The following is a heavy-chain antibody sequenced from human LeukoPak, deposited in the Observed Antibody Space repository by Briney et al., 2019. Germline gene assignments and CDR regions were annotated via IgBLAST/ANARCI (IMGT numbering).Heavy chain of an antibody. CDR3: ARDTPSYYDFWSGYFPDYYYYGMDV. D-gene: IGHD3-3*01. V-gene: IGHV3-15*01. CDR1: GFTFSNAW. J-gene: IGHJ6*02. CDR2: IKSKTDGGTT. Sequence: GGSLRLSCAASGFTFSNAWMSWVRQAPGKGLEWVGRIKSKTDGGTTDYAAPVKGRFTISRDDSKNTLYLQMNSLRAEDTAVYYCARDTPSYYDFWSGYFPDYYYYGMDVWGQGTTVTVSS.